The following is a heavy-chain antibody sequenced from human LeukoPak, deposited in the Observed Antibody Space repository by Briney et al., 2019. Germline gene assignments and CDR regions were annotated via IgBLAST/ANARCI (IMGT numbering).Heavy chain of an antibody. J-gene: IGHJ4*02. D-gene: IGHD3-22*01. V-gene: IGHV3-7*01. CDR3: ARGASSSGYGY. Sequence: PGGSLRLSCAASGFTSSSYWMSWVRQTPGKGLEWVANIKQDGSEKYYVDSVKGRFTISRDNAKNSLYLQMNSLRAEDTAVYYCARGASSSGYGYWGQGTLVTVSS. CDR1: GFTSSSYW. CDR2: IKQDGSEK.